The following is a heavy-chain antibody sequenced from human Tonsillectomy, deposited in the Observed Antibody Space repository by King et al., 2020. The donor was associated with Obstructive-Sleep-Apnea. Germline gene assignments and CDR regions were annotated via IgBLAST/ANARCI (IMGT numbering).Heavy chain of an antibody. D-gene: IGHD3-22*01. Sequence: VQLVESGGGLVKPGGSLRLSCAASGFTFSDYHMSWIRQAPGKGLEWVSYMTTSGRSIYYADSVKGRFTISRDNAKNSLYLQMNSLRAEDTAVYYCARVDYYYDSSGYYTLYHFDYWGLGTLVTVSS. V-gene: IGHV3-11*01. CDR1: GFTFSDYH. CDR3: ARVDYYYDSSGYYTLYHFDY. J-gene: IGHJ4*02. CDR2: MTTSGRSI.